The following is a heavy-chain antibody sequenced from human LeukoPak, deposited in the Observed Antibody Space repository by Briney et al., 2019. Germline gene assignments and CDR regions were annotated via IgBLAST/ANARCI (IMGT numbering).Heavy chain of an antibody. Sequence: PGGSLRLSCAASGFTFSSYAMHWVRQAPGKGLEYVSAISSNGGSTYYANSVKGRFTISRDNSKNTLYLQMGSLRAEDMAVYYCARDAHSSGWFYYFDYWGQGTLVTVSS. D-gene: IGHD6-19*01. CDR2: ISSNGGST. V-gene: IGHV3-64*01. CDR3: ARDAHSSGWFYYFDY. CDR1: GFTFSSYA. J-gene: IGHJ4*02.